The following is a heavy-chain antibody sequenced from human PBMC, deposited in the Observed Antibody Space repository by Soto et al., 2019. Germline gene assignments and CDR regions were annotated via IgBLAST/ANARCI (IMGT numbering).Heavy chain of an antibody. D-gene: IGHD5-12*01. CDR1: GGSISSYY. Sequence: SETLSLTCTVSGGSISSYYWSWIRQPPGKGLEWIGYIYYSGSTNYNPSLKSRVTISVDTSKNPFSLKLGPVTAADTAVYYCARRPRSGYDWGYFDYWGQGTLVTVSS. CDR3: ARRPRSGYDWGYFDY. CDR2: IYYSGST. J-gene: IGHJ4*02. V-gene: IGHV4-59*08.